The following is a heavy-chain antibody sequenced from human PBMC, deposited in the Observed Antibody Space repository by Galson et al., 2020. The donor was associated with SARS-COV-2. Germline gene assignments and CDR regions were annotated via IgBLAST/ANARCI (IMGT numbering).Heavy chain of an antibody. CDR3: ARGDMGNDYFDY. CDR2: IYSEGSST. J-gene: IGHJ4*01. D-gene: IGHD7-27*01. V-gene: IGHV3-74*01. CDR1: GFTFSNHW. Sequence: ALHGESLKISCAVSGFTFSNHWMHWVRQAPGKGLVWVSRIYSEGSSTSYADSVKGRFTISGDNAKNTLYLQMNSLRAEDTAVYYCARGDMGNDYFDYWGQEPWSPSPQ.